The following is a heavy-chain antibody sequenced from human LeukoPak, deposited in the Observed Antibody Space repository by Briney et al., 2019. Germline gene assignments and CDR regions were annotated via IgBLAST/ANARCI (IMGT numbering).Heavy chain of an antibody. D-gene: IGHD6-19*01. CDR3: ARSRGAGPGAYFDY. J-gene: IGHJ4*02. V-gene: IGHV3-11*03. CDR2: ISNSGSYT. Sequence: LSLTCTASGGSISSGVYYWSWIRQAPGKGLEWVSYISNSGSYTNYADSVKGRFTISRDNAKNSLFLQMNSLRAEDTAVYYCARSRGAGPGAYFDYWGQGTLVTVSS. CDR1: GGSISSGVYY.